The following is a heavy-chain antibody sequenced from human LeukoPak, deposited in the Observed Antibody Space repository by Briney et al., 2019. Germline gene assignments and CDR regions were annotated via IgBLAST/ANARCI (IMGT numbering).Heavy chain of an antibody. CDR3: ARATVVTPEAFDI. J-gene: IGHJ3*02. Sequence: QSGGSLRFSCAASGFTFSSYRMSWVRQAPGKGLEWVANIKQDGSEKYYVDSVKGRFTISRDNAKNSLYLQMNSLRAEDTAVYYCARATVVTPEAFDIWGQGTMVTVSS. V-gene: IGHV3-7*01. CDR1: GFTFSSYR. CDR2: IKQDGSEK. D-gene: IGHD4-23*01.